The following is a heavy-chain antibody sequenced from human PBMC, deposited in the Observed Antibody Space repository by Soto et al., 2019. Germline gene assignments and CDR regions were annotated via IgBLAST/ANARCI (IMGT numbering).Heavy chain of an antibody. D-gene: IGHD2-8*02. J-gene: IGHJ4*02. CDR1: GGSIDYYY. CDR3: TRDRGPYTGFFEY. Sequence: QVQLQESGPGLVKPSETLSLTCSVSGGSIDYYYWSWIRQPPGKGLEWIAYVYSSGATNYNPSLKSPAAISVDTSKAQFSPKLSSVTAAATAVYYRTRDRGPYTGFFEYWGQGTLLTVSS. V-gene: IGHV4-59*01. CDR2: VYSSGAT.